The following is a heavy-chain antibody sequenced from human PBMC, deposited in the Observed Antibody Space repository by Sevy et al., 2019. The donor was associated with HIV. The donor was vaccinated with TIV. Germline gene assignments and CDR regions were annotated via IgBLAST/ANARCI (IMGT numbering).Heavy chain of an antibody. D-gene: IGHD2-2*02. CDR1: GFTFSRNA. Sequence: GGSLRLSCAASGFTFSRNAMSWVRQAPGKGLEWASGITGSGGSTYYADSVKGRFTISRDNSKNTLYLQMNSLRVEDTAVYYCAKVGYCSSTRCYSIYYGMDVWGQGTTVTVSS. V-gene: IGHV3-23*01. CDR3: AKVGYCSSTRCYSIYYGMDV. CDR2: ITGSGGST. J-gene: IGHJ6*02.